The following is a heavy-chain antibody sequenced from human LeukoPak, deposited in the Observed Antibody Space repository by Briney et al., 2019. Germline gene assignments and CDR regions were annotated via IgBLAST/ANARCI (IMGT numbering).Heavy chain of an antibody. J-gene: IGHJ3*02. D-gene: IGHD2-8*01. CDR1: GYSFTSYW. Sequence: GESLKISCKGSGYSFTSYWISWVRQMPGKGLEWMGRIDPSDSYTNYSPSFQGHLTISADKSISTAYLQWSSLKASDTAMYYCARHQLLGPCFKGVCSDAFDIWGQRTMVTVSS. CDR3: ARHQLLGPCFKGVCSDAFDI. V-gene: IGHV5-10-1*01. CDR2: IDPSDSYT.